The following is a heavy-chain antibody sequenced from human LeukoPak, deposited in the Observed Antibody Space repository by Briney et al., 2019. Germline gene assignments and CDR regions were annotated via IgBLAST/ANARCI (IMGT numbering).Heavy chain of an antibody. D-gene: IGHD2/OR15-2a*01. Sequence: KPSETLSLTCTVSGGSVSSDYWSWIRQPPGKGLEWIGYIYHTGNSDYNPSLKSRATISLDTSKNQFSLKLTSVTAVDTAVYFCARHPFSSPFDYWGQGTLVTVSS. J-gene: IGHJ4*02. V-gene: IGHV4-59*08. CDR3: ARHPFSSPFDY. CDR2: IYHTGNS. CDR1: GGSVSSDY.